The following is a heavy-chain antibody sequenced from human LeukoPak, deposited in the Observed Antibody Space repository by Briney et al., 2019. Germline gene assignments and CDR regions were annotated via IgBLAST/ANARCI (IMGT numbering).Heavy chain of an antibody. J-gene: IGHJ2*01. CDR2: IHHSGGT. CDR3: ARSRHIVVVTAIPRYWYFDL. Sequence: PSETLSLTCAVSGGSLSSSNWWSWVRQPPGKGLEWIGEIHHSGGTNYKPSLKSRVTISVHKSKNQFSLKLSSVTAADTAVYYCARSRHIVVVTAIPRYWYFDLWGRGTLVTVSS. D-gene: IGHD2-21*02. V-gene: IGHV4-4*02. CDR1: GGSLSSSNW.